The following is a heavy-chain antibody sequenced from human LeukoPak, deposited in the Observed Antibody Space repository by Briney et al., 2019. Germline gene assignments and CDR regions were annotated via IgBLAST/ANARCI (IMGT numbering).Heavy chain of an antibody. D-gene: IGHD2-2*01. CDR3: ARSKCGSTSCYGGNWFDP. Sequence: SETLSLTCAVSGYSIGTGYYWGWIRQPPGKGLEWIGTIYHSGSTYYNPSLKSRVTISVDTSKNQFSLKLSSVTAADTALYYCARSKCGSTSCYGGNWFDPWGQGTLVTVSS. CDR1: GYSIGTGYY. J-gene: IGHJ5*02. V-gene: IGHV4-38-2*01. CDR2: IYHSGST.